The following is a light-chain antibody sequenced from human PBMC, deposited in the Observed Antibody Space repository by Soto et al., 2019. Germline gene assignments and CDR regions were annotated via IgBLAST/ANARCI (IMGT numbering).Light chain of an antibody. CDR3: QQNGNSPLT. Sequence: EIVLTQSPGPPSLSPGNSAALSCRASQSVNGDKVAWYQQRPGQAPRLLIYGRSTRATDIPARFRGSGSGTDYTLTINRLEPEDFAQDYCQQNGNSPLTFGQGTKLEI. V-gene: IGKV3-20*01. J-gene: IGKJ2*01. CDR2: GRS. CDR1: QSVNGDK.